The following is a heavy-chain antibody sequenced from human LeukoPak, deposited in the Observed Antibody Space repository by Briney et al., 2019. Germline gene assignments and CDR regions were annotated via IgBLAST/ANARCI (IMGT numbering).Heavy chain of an antibody. V-gene: IGHV3-30*04. D-gene: IGHD3-10*01. CDR2: ISYDGSNK. CDR1: GFTFSSYA. CDR3: AKTWRGRGYYGYGPSEYFYYMDV. Sequence: GGSLRLSCAASGFTFSSYAMHWVRQAPGKGLELVAVISYDGSNKYYADSVKGRFTISRDNSKNTLWLEMNSLKGEDTAVYYCAKTWRGRGYYGYGPSEYFYYMDVWGKGTTVTISS. J-gene: IGHJ6*03.